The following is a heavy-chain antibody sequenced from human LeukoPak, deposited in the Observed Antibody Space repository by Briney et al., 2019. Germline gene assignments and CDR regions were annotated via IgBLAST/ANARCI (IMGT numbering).Heavy chain of an antibody. CDR1: GGSISSSSYY. CDR3: ARQGRFSSGWAFDY. Sequence: PSETLSLTCTVSGGSISSSSYYWGWIRQPPGKGLEWIGSIYYSGSTYYNPSLKSRVTISVDTSKNQFSLKLSSVTAADTAVYYCARQGRFSSGWAFDYWGQGTLVTVSS. D-gene: IGHD6-19*01. V-gene: IGHV4-39*01. J-gene: IGHJ4*02. CDR2: IYYSGST.